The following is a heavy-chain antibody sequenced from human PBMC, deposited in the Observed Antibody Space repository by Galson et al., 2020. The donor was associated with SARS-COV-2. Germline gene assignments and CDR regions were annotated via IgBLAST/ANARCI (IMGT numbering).Heavy chain of an antibody. CDR1: GYTYTNYG. CDR2: NCAYNGKT. D-gene: IGHD1-26*01. V-gene: IGHV1-18*01. Sequence: ASVTVSCKHSGYTYTNYGFIWVRQAPGQRLEWMGWNCAYNGKTTYPQRLQGRVTMTTDTYTSTAYMELTSLRSDDTAVYYCARVVGATPSDYWGQGTLVTVSS. J-gene: IGHJ4*02. CDR3: ARVVGATPSDY.